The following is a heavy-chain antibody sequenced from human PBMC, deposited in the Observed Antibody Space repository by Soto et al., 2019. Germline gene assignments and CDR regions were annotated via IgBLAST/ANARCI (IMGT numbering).Heavy chain of an antibody. CDR2: INPNNGGT. CDR3: ARASGVYDAFDI. CDR1: GSTFTGYY. Sequence: WASVKVSCKASGSTFTGYYMHWVRQAPGQGLEWMGWINPNNGGTKYAQNFQGSVTMTRDTSISTAYMELSRLRSDDTAVYYCARASGVYDAFDIWGQGTMVTVSS. J-gene: IGHJ3*02. D-gene: IGHD4-17*01. V-gene: IGHV1-2*02.